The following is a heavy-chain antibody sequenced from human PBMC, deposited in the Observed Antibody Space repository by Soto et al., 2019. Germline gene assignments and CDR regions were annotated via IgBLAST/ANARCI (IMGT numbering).Heavy chain of an antibody. Sequence: SETLSLTCSVFGGSIISYYCSFIRHPAGKGLEWIVRIYNSGTTNYNPSLESRVTMSVDPSKNQISLKLSSATAADTAIYYCARGPYCGDECYFAYWGQGTLVTVSS. CDR3: ARGPYCGDECYFAY. CDR1: GGSIISYY. D-gene: IGHD2-21*01. V-gene: IGHV4-4*07. CDR2: IYNSGTT. J-gene: IGHJ4*02.